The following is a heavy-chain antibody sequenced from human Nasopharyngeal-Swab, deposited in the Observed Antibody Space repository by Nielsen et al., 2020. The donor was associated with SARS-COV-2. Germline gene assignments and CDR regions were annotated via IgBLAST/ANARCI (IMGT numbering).Heavy chain of an antibody. D-gene: IGHD6-13*01. CDR1: GFTFSSYW. CDR3: ARAWQQLADV. J-gene: IGHJ6*04. V-gene: IGHV3-74*01. CDR2: INSDGSST. Sequence: GESLKISCAASGFTFSSYWMHWVRQAPGKGLVWVSRINSDGSSTSYADSVKGRFTISRDNAKNTLCLQMNSLRAEDTAVYYCARAWQQLADVWGKGITVTVSS.